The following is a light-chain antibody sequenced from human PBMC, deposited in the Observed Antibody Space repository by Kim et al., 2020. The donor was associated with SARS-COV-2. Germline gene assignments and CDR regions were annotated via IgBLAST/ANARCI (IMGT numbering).Light chain of an antibody. Sequence: SPGGRVTLSCRASQSVRNHVAWYQHKPGQSPRLIIYETSTRATRIPARFSGSASGTEFALTISSLQSEDLAIYYCQHYDNMPPWTFGQGTKVDIK. V-gene: IGKV3-15*01. J-gene: IGKJ1*01. CDR1: QSVRNH. CDR2: ETS. CDR3: QHYDNMPPWT.